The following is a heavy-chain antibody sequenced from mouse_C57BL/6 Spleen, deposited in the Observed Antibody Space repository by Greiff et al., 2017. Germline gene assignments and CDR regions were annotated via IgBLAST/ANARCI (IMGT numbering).Heavy chain of an antibody. J-gene: IGHJ3*01. CDR3: ASGIYYDYEAY. CDR2: ISYDGSN. CDR1: GYSITSGYY. V-gene: IGHV3-6*01. D-gene: IGHD2-4*01. Sequence: EVQLQESGPGLVKPSQSLSLTCSVTGYSITSGYYWNWIRQFPGNKLEWMGYISYDGSNNYNPSLKNRISITRDTSKNQFFLKLNSVTTEDTATYYCASGIYYDYEAYWGQGTLVTVSA.